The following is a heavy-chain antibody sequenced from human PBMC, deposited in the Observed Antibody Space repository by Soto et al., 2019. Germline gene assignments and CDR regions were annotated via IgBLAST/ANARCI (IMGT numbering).Heavy chain of an antibody. CDR1: GGTFSSYA. Sequence: QVQLVQSGAEVKKPGSSVKVSCKASGGTFSSYAISWVRQAPGQGLEWMGGIIPIFGTANYAQKFQGRVTITADESTSTAYMELRSLRSEDTAVYYCARAPGVGYDFWGGYTPLDAFDIWGQGTMVTVSS. V-gene: IGHV1-69*01. J-gene: IGHJ3*02. D-gene: IGHD3-3*01. CDR3: ARAPGVGYDFWGGYTPLDAFDI. CDR2: IIPIFGTA.